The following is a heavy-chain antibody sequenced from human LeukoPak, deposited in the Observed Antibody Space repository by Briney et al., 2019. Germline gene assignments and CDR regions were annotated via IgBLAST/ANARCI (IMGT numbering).Heavy chain of an antibody. J-gene: IGHJ4*02. CDR2: INGMGAST. CDR1: GFTFSIFT. Sequence: GCRRLSCAASGFTFSIFTMSWVRQAPGKRLEWISTINGMGASTYYADSVKGRFTISRDNSKNTVFLQMNSLRSEDTAVYYCAKDGLCPNVCPTKIAVAGYFDYWGQR. D-gene: IGHD6-19*01. V-gene: IGHV3-23*01. CDR3: AKDGLCPNVCPTKIAVAGYFDY.